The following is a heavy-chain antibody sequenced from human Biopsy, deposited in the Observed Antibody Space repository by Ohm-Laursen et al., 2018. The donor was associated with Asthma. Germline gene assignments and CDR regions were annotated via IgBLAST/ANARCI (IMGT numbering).Heavy chain of an antibody. CDR1: GGSISVSNW. Sequence: QTLSLTCDVSGGSISVSNWWSWVRQHPGKGLEWIGYIHHSGTSYFNPSLKSRVSFSRDTSKNQFSLRLSSVTAADTAMYYCARILRRSGSYFVDYWGQGTLVTVSS. CDR2: IHHSGTS. V-gene: IGHV4-31*02. CDR3: ARILRRSGSYFVDY. J-gene: IGHJ4*02. D-gene: IGHD3-22*01.